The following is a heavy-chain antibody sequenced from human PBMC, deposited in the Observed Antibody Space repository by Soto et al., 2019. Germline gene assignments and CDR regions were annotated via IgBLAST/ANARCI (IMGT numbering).Heavy chain of an antibody. CDR1: GGSISSGGYY. V-gene: IGHV4-31*03. J-gene: IGHJ4*02. CDR2: IYYSGST. CDR3: ARSGYSYGSPFDY. Sequence: SETLSLTCTVSGGSISSGGYYWSWIRQHPGKGLEWIGYIYYSGSTYYNPSLKSRVTISVDTSKNQFSLKLSSVTAADTAVYYCARSGYSYGSPFDYWGQGTLVTVSS. D-gene: IGHD5-18*01.